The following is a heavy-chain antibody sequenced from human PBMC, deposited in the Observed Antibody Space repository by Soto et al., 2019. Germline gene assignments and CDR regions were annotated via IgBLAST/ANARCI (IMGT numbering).Heavy chain of an antibody. J-gene: IGHJ6*02. V-gene: IGHV4-59*01. Sequence: SETLSLTCTVSGGSITSSYWSWIRRPPGKGLEWIAYIYDTGISGYTPSTSYNPSLKSRVTMSVDTLKSQFSLKLTSVTAADTAVYYCARGEDAFFYYGLDVWGQGITVTVSS. CDR1: GGSITSSY. CDR2: IYDTGISGYTPST. CDR3: ARGEDAFFYYGLDV.